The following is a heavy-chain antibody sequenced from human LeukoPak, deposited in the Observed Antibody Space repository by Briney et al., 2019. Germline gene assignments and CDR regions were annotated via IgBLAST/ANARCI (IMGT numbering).Heavy chain of an antibody. CDR3: ARVLEYYYGSGSYHHYIDY. J-gene: IGHJ4*02. D-gene: IGHD3-10*01. Sequence: ASVKVSCKASGYTFTSYYMHWVRQAPGQGLEWMGIINPSGGSTSYAQKFQGRVTMTRDTSTSTAYMELSSLRSEDTAVYYCARVLEYYYGSGSYHHYIDYWGQGTLVTVSS. CDR2: INPSGGST. V-gene: IGHV1-46*01. CDR1: GYTFTSYY.